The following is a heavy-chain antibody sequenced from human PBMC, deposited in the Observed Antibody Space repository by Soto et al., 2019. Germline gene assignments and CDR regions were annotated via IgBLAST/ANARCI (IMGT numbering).Heavy chain of an antibody. J-gene: IGHJ5*02. D-gene: IGHD3-3*01. Sequence: GASVKVSCKTSGYTFTGHYIHWVRQAPGQGLEWMGWINPNSGDISYAEKFQGRVTMTRDTSISTAYMELSRLRSDDTAVYYCARSFRSGSKNWFDPWGQGTLVTVSS. V-gene: IGHV1-2*02. CDR2: INPNSGDI. CDR1: GYTFTGHY. CDR3: ARSFRSGSKNWFDP.